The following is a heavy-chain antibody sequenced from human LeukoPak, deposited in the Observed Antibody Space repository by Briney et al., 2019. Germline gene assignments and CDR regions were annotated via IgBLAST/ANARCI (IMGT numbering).Heavy chain of an antibody. J-gene: IGHJ6*03. CDR3: ARDPYFGELSPHVYYWYMDV. CDR1: GFTFRSYW. Sequence: GGSLRLSCVASGFTFRSYWMSWVRQAPGKGLEWVANINQDGSEKYDVDSAKGRFTISRDNAKNSLYLQMNSLRVEDTAMYYCARDPYFGELSPHVYYWYMDVWGKGTTVTISS. V-gene: IGHV3-7*01. D-gene: IGHD3-10*01. CDR2: INQDGSEK.